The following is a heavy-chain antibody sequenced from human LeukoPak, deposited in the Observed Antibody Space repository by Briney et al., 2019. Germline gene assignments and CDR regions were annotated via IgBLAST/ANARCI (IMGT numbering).Heavy chain of an antibody. CDR3: ARGPVSTHGMDV. J-gene: IGHJ6*02. Sequence: ASVKVCCKASGYTFTNYDINWVRQATGQGLEWMGWRNPNSGRTGFAQKFQGRLTMTADTSISTAYMELSSLTSDDTAVYYCARGPVSTHGMDVWGQGTTVTVSS. CDR1: GYTFTNYD. CDR2: RNPNSGRT. V-gene: IGHV1-8*01. D-gene: IGHD6-13*01.